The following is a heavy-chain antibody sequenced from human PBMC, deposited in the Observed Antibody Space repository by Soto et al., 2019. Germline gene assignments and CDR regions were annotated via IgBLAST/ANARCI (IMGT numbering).Heavy chain of an antibody. CDR3: ARQGPAATDYYYCYMDV. V-gene: IGHV4-34*01. CDR2: INHSGST. D-gene: IGHD2-2*01. CDR1: GGSFSGYY. Sequence: SETLSLTCAVYGGSFSGYYWSWIRQPPGKGLEWIGEINHSGSTNYNPSLKSRVTISVDTSKNQFSLKLSSVTAADTAVYYCARQGPAATDYYYCYMDVWGQGTMVTVSS. J-gene: IGHJ6*03.